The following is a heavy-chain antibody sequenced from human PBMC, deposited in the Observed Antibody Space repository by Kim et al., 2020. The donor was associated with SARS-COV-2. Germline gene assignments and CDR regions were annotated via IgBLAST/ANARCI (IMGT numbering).Heavy chain of an antibody. CDR1: GFSLTTRGVG. D-gene: IGHD1-26*01. CDR3: AHRRIGDGSFDY. Sequence: SGPTLVNPTQTLTLTCSLSGFSLTTRGVGVAWIRQPPGKALEWLALIYWDDDKGYSPSLKHRLTITKDTSKNQVVLTMINMDPVHTATYYCAHRRIGDGSFDYWGQGTLVTVPS. V-gene: IGHV2-5*02. J-gene: IGHJ4*02. CDR2: IYWDDDK.